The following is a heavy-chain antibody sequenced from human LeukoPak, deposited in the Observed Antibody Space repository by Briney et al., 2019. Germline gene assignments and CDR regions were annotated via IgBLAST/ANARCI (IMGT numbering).Heavy chain of an antibody. J-gene: IGHJ4*02. D-gene: IGHD6-13*01. CDR2: INPTGDST. V-gene: IGHV1-46*01. CDR1: GYTFTSYY. Sequence: ASVKVSCKASGYTFTSYYMHWVRQAPGQGLEWMGIINPTGDSTSNAQKFQGRVTMTRDISTTTIYMELSSLRSEDTAVYYCARDTESIAAAGTGDYWGQGTLVTVSS. CDR3: ARDTESIAAAGTGDY.